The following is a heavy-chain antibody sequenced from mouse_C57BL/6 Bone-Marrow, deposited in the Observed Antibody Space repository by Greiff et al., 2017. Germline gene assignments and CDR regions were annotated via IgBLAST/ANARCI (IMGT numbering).Heavy chain of an antibody. CDR2: IYPGNSYT. D-gene: IGHD1-1*01. V-gene: IGHV1-5*01. CDR1: GYTFTSYW. J-gene: IGHJ3*01. CDR3: TRCFYYYGSRGFAY. Sequence: DVQLQESGTVLARPGASVKMSCKTSGYTFTSYWMHWVNQRPGQGLEWRGAIYPGNSYTSYNQKFKGKAKLTAVTSASTAYMELSSLTNEDSAVYYCTRCFYYYGSRGFAYWGQGTLVTVSA.